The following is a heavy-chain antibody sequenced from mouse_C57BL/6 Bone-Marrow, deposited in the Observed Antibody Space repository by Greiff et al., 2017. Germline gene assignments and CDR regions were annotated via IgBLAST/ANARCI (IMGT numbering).Heavy chain of an antibody. J-gene: IGHJ2*01. CDR2: IYPGSGST. CDR3: ASEFITTVVGRDY. CDR1: GYTFTSYW. Sequence: QVQLQQPGAELVKPGASVKMSCKASGYTFTSYWITWVKQRPGQGLEWIGDIYPGSGSTNYNEKFKSKATLTVDTSSSTAYMQLSSLTSEDSAVYYCASEFITTVVGRDYWGQGTTLTVSS. D-gene: IGHD1-1*01. V-gene: IGHV1-55*01.